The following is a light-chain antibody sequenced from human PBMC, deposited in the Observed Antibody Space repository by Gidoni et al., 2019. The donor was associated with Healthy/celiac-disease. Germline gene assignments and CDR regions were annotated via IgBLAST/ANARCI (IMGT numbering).Light chain of an antibody. Sequence: EIVLTQSPGTLSLSPGERATLSCRASQSVSSSYLAWYQQKPGQAPRLLIYGASSRATGIPDRLSGSGSGTDFTLTIRRMEPEDFAVYYCQQYGSSPWTFGQGTKVEIK. J-gene: IGKJ1*01. CDR3: QQYGSSPWT. CDR1: QSVSSSY. CDR2: GAS. V-gene: IGKV3-20*01.